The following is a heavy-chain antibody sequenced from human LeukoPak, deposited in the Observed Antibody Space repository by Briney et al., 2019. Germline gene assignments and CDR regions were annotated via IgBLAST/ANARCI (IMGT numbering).Heavy chain of an antibody. J-gene: IGHJ4*02. V-gene: IGHV1-2*02. D-gene: IGHD2-15*01. Sequence: ASVKVSCKASGYTFTGYFMHWVRQAPGQGLEWMGWINSNSGGTNYAQKFQGRVTMTRDTSISTAYMELSRLRSDDTAVYYCARWGYCSGGSCYATDRFYDYWGQGTLVTVSS. CDR1: GYTFTGYF. CDR3: ARWGYCSGGSCYATDRFYDY. CDR2: INSNSGGT.